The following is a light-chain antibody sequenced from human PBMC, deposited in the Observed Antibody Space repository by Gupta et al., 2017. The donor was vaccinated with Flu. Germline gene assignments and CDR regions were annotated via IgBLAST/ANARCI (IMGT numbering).Light chain of an antibody. CDR3: QSYDNSLSGSKV. Sequence: QFVLTQPPSVSGAPGQRVTIPFTGSTSNIGAGYDVHWYQQVPGRAPKRLIFGNNNRPSGVADRFSGSKSGTSASLAIAGLQAEDEADYYCQSYDNSLSGSKVFGGGTKLTV. CDR1: TSNIGAGYD. J-gene: IGLJ3*02. CDR2: GNN. V-gene: IGLV1-40*01.